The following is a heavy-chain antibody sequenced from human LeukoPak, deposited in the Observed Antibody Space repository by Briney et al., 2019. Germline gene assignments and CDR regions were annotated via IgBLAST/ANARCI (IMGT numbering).Heavy chain of an antibody. CDR2: FDPEDGET. J-gene: IGHJ6*03. Sequence: GASVKVSCKVSGYTLTELSMHWVRQAPGKGLEWMGGFDPEDGETIYAQKFQGRVTMTEDTSTDTAYMELSSLRSEDTAVYYCVIIAAAGKIRNPDQKKSYYMDVWGKGTTVTVSS. V-gene: IGHV1-24*01. CDR1: GYTLTELS. CDR3: VIIAAAGKIRNPDQKKSYYMDV. D-gene: IGHD6-13*01.